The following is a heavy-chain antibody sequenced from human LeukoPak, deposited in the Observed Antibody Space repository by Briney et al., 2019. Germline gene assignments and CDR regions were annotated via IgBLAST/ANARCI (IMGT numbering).Heavy chain of an antibody. CDR1: GFTFSSNN. CDR3: ARKGAAAGSIDY. D-gene: IGHD6-13*01. CDR2: ISGSSSAI. Sequence: PGGSLRLSCAASGFTFSSNNMNWVRQAPGKGLEWVSCISGSSSAIYYADSVKGRFTISRDNAKNSLSLQMNSLRAEDTAVYYCARKGAAAGSIDYWGQGTLVTVSS. J-gene: IGHJ4*02. V-gene: IGHV3-48*01.